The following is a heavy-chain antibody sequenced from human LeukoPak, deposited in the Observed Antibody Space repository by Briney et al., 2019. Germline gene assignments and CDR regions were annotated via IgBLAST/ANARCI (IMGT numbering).Heavy chain of an antibody. Sequence: SETLSLTCTVSGGSISSSSYYWGWIRQPPGKGLEWIGSIYYSGSTYYNPSLKSRVTISVDTSKNQFSLKLSSVTAADTAVYYCARSYYDSSGYLYYYYMDVWGKGTTVTISS. D-gene: IGHD3-22*01. CDR3: ARSYYDSSGYLYYYYMDV. CDR1: GGSISSSSYY. CDR2: IYYSGST. J-gene: IGHJ6*03. V-gene: IGHV4-39*01.